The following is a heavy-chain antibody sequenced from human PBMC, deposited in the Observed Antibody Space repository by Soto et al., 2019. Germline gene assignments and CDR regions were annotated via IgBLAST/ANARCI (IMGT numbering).Heavy chain of an antibody. CDR2: IKQDGSEK. D-gene: IGHD4-17*01. CDR1: GFAFNTYW. J-gene: IGHJ4*02. CDR3: ARHADYSFDC. Sequence: EVQLVESGGSLVQPGGSLRVSCAASGFAFNTYWMTWVRLAPGKGLEVVANIKQDGSEKDYVDSVKGRFTISRDNAKNSLYLQMNSLRAEDTAVYYCARHADYSFDCWGQGTLDTVSS. V-gene: IGHV3-7*03.